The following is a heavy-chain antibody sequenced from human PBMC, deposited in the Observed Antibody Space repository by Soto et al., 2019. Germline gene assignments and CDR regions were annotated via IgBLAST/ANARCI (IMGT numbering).Heavy chain of an antibody. J-gene: IGHJ4*02. Sequence: SETLSLTCTVSGGSISSGDYYWSWSRQPPGKGLEWIGYIYYSGSTYYNPSLKSRVTISVDTSKNQFSLKLSSVTAADTAVYYCARGGGYSNYLDYWGQGTLVTVSS. D-gene: IGHD5-18*01. V-gene: IGHV4-30-4*01. CDR2: IYYSGST. CDR1: GGSISSGDYY. CDR3: ARGGGYSNYLDY.